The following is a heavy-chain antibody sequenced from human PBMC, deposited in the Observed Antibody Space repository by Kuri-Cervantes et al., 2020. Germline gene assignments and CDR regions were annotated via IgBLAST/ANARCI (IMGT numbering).Heavy chain of an antibody. D-gene: IGHD4-17*01. V-gene: IGHV3-23*01. J-gene: IGHJ6*03. CDR3: AKGPSTVTTSYVYYYYYYYMDV. CDR2: ISGSGGST. CDR1: GFTFSSYS. Sequence: LSLTCAASGFTFSSYSMNWVRQAPGKGLEWVSAISGSGGSTYYADSVKGRFTISRDNSKNTLYLQMNTLRAEDTAVYYCAKGPSTVTTSYVYYYYYYYMDVWGKGTTVTVSS.